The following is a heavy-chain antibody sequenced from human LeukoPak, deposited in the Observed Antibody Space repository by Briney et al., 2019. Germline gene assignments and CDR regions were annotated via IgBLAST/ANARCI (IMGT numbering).Heavy chain of an antibody. J-gene: IGHJ4*02. V-gene: IGHV4-30-4*01. CDR3: ARAPLGFCSGGTCKRYFDY. CDR2: INFSGST. Sequence: SETLSLTCTVSGGSISSGDYYWSWIRQPPGKGLEWIGYINFSGSTSYNPSLKSRVTISVDTSKNQFSLKLSSVTAADTAVYYCARAPLGFCSGGTCKRYFDYWGQGTLVTVSS. CDR1: GGSISSGDYY. D-gene: IGHD2-15*01.